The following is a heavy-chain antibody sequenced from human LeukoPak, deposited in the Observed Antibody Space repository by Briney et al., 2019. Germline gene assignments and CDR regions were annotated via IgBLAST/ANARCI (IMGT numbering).Heavy chain of an antibody. D-gene: IGHD5-24*01. Sequence: GGSLRLSCAASGFTFSSYSMNWVRQAPGKGLEWVSSISSSSCYISYADSVKGRFTISRDNAKNSLYLQLYSLRAEDTAVYYCARAEVEMATIFFDYWGQGTLVTVSS. CDR1: GFTFSSYS. V-gene: IGHV3-21*01. J-gene: IGHJ4*02. CDR3: ARAEVEMATIFFDY. CDR2: ISSSSCYI.